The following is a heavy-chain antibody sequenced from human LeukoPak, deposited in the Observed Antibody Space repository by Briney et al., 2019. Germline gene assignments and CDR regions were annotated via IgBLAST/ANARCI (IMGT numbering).Heavy chain of an antibody. V-gene: IGHV1-69*13. CDR1: GYTFASYA. Sequence: SVKVSCKASGYTFASYAISWVRQAPGQGLEWMGGIIPIFGTANYAQKFQGRVTITADESTSTAYMELSSLRSEDTAVYYCARDEREQQLVYYYGMDVWGQGTTVTVSS. CDR2: IIPIFGTA. J-gene: IGHJ6*02. D-gene: IGHD6-13*01. CDR3: ARDEREQQLVYYYGMDV.